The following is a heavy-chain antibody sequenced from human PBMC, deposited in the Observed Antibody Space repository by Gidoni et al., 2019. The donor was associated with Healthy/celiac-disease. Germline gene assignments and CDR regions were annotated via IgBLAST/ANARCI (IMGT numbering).Heavy chain of an antibody. CDR3: ARDHPAYYYGSGSPYYYYGMDV. Sequence: QGQLVESGGGVVQPGRSLRLYCAASGFTFSSSAMHWVSQAPGKGLEWVAVISYDGSNKYYAHSVKGRFTISRDNSKNTLYLQMNSRRAEDTAVYYCARDHPAYYYGSGSPYYYYGMDVWGQGTTVTVSS. V-gene: IGHV3-30-3*01. D-gene: IGHD3-10*01. J-gene: IGHJ6*02. CDR2: ISYDGSNK. CDR1: GFTFSSSA.